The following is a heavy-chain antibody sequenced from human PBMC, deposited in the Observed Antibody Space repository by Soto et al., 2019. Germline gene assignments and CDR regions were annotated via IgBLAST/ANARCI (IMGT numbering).Heavy chain of an antibody. V-gene: IGHV4-31*03. CDR3: ARGGYCSGGSCLFSVNWFDP. CDR1: GGSISSGGYY. CDR2: IYYSGST. Sequence: TLSLTCTVXGGSISSGGYYWSWIRQHPGKGLEWIGYIYYSGSTYYNPSLKSRVAISVDTSKNQFSLKLSSVTAADTAVYYCARGGYCSGGSCLFSVNWFDPWGQGTLVTVSS. D-gene: IGHD2-15*01. J-gene: IGHJ5*02.